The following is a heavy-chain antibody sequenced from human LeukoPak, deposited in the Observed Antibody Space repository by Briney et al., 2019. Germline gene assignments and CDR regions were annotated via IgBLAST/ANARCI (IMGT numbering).Heavy chain of an antibody. CDR3: ARVYYGSGSTTFDY. Sequence: PSETLSLTCTVSGGSISSGGYYWSWIRQHPGKGLEWIGYIYHSGSTYYNPSLKSRVTISVDRSKNQFSLKLSSVTAADTAVYYCARVYYGSGSTTFDYWGQGTLVTVSS. J-gene: IGHJ4*02. D-gene: IGHD3-10*01. CDR1: GGSISSGGYY. CDR2: IYHSGST. V-gene: IGHV4-31*03.